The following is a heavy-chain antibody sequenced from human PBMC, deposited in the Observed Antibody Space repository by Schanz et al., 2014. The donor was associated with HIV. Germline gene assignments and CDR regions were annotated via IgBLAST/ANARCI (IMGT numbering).Heavy chain of an antibody. CDR3: ARDRCNGGSCGLGY. CDR2: IYSGDTT. J-gene: IGHJ4*02. Sequence: EVQLVESGGGLVQPGGSRRLSCGASGFIFSDYYMDWVRQAPGKGLEWVSVIYSGDTTNYADSVKGRFTISRDDSKNTLYLQMNSLRAEDTAVYYCARDRCNGGSCGLGYWGQGTLVTVSS. D-gene: IGHD2-15*01. V-gene: IGHV3-66*01. CDR1: GFIFSDYY.